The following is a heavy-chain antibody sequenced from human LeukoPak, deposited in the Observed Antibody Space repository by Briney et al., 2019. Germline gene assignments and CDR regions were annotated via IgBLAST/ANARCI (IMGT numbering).Heavy chain of an antibody. V-gene: IGHV4-61*01. CDR3: ASGNDILTGYYGETHAFDI. CDR2: IYYSGST. CDR1: GGSVSSGSYY. J-gene: IGHJ3*02. D-gene: IGHD3-9*01. Sequence: SETLSLTCTVSGGSVSSGSYYWSWIRQPPGKGLEWIGYIYYSGSTNYNPSLQSRVTISVDTSKNQFSLKLSSVTAADTAVYYCASGNDILTGYYGETHAFDIWGQGTMVTVSS.